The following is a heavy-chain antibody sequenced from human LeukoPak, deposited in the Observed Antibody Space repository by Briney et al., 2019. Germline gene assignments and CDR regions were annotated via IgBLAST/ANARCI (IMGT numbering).Heavy chain of an antibody. CDR3: ASRRSYYDSSGFNWFDP. D-gene: IGHD3-22*01. V-gene: IGHV1-69*02. CDR2: IIPILGIA. Sequence: PRASVKVSCKASGGTFSSYTISCVRQAPGQGLEWMGRIIPILGIANYAQKFQGRVTITADKSTSTAYMELSSLRSEDTAVYYCASRRSYYDSSGFNWFDPWGQGTLVTVSS. CDR1: GGTFSSYT. J-gene: IGHJ5*02.